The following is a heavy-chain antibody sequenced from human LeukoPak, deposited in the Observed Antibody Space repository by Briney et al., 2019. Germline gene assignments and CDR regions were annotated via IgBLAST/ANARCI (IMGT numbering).Heavy chain of an antibody. J-gene: IGHJ4*02. CDR3: AGPLDSSRYLLGY. CDR2: IYYSGST. D-gene: IGHD3-22*01. Sequence: PSETLSLTCTVSGGSISSSRYYWGWIRQPPGKGLEWIGSIYYSGSTYYNPSLKSRVTISVDTSKNQFSLKLSSVTAADTAVYYCAGPLDSSRYLLGYWGQGTLIIVSS. CDR1: GGSISSSRYY. V-gene: IGHV4-39*01.